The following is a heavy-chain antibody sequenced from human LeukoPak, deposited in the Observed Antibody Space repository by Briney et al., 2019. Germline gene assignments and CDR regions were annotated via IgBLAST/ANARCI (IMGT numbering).Heavy chain of an antibody. J-gene: IGHJ4*02. CDR3: ARVTSGEFADY. CDR1: GGSINIGGYY. CDR2: IYYSGIT. V-gene: IGHV4-31*03. D-gene: IGHD3-10*01. Sequence: PSETLSLTCTVSGGSINIGGYYWSWIRQHPGKGLEWIGYIYYSGITYYNPSLKSRVTISVDTSKNQFSLYLSSVTAADTAVYYCARVTSGEFADYWGQGTLVTVSS.